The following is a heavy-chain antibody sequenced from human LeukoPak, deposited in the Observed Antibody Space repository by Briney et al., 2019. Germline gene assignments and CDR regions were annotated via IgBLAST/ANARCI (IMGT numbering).Heavy chain of an antibody. D-gene: IGHD3-22*01. CDR3: ARTMIVVVIGAFDI. J-gene: IGHJ3*02. Sequence: SETLSLTCAVYGGSFSGYYWSWIRQPPGKGLEWIGEINHSGSTNYNPSLKSRVTISVDTSKNQFSLKLSSVTAADTAVYYCARTMIVVVIGAFDIWGQGTMVTVSS. V-gene: IGHV4-34*01. CDR2: INHSGST. CDR1: GGSFSGYY.